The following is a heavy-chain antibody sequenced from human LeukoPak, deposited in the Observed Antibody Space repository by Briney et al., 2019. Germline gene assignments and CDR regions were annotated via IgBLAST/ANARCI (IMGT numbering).Heavy chain of an antibody. CDR2: ISSSGTYI. D-gene: IGHD6-13*01. J-gene: IGHJ5*02. Sequence: GGSLRLSCAASGFNFSNYEMNWVRQAPGKGLEWVSSISSSGTYIYHADSVKGRFTISRDNAKNSLYLQMNSLRAEDTAVYYCARDSSSWYNWFDPWGQGTLVTVSS. V-gene: IGHV3-21*01. CDR3: ARDSSSWYNWFDP. CDR1: GFNFSNYE.